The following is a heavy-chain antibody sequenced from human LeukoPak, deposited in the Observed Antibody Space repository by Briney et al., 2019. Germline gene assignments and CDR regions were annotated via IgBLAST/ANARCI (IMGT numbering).Heavy chain of an antibody. J-gene: IGHJ5*02. V-gene: IGHV4-34*01. CDR1: GGSFSGYS. D-gene: IGHD2-2*01. CDR3: ARQESSTSCCWFDP. Sequence: KPSETLSLTCGVHGGSFSGYSWTWIRQPPGKGLEWIGEIHHSGSTNYTPSLKSRLTLSVDTSKNQFSLNLRSVTAADTAVYYCARQESSTSCCWFDPWGQGTLVTVSS. CDR2: IHHSGST.